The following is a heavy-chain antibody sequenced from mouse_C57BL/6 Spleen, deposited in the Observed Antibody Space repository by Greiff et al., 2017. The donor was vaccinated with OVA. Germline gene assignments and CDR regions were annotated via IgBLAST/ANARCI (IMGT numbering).Heavy chain of an antibody. CDR1: GYAFSSSW. V-gene: IGHV1-82*01. Sequence: QVQLQQSGPELVKPGASVKISCKASGYAFSSSWMNWVKQRPGKGLEWIGRIYPGDGDTNYNGKFKGKATLTADTSSSTAYMQLSSLTSEDSAVYYCARGDGYSFMDYWGQGTSVTVSS. D-gene: IGHD2-3*01. CDR2: IYPGDGDT. J-gene: IGHJ4*01. CDR3: ARGDGYSFMDY.